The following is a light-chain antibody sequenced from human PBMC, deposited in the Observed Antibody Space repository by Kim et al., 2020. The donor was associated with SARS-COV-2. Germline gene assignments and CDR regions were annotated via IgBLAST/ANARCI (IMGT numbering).Light chain of an antibody. J-gene: IGKJ1*01. V-gene: IGKV3-20*01. Sequence: EIVLTQSPGTLSLSPGERATLSCRASQSVSSNYLAWYQQNSGQAPRLLIYGASRRATGIPDRFSGSGSGTDFTLTISRLEPEDFAVYYCQQYGTSPWTSGQGTKVDIK. CDR2: GAS. CDR1: QSVSSNY. CDR3: QQYGTSPWT.